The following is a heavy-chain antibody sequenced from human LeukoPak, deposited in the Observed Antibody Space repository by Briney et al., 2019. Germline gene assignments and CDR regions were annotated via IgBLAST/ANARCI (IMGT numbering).Heavy chain of an antibody. D-gene: IGHD2-2*01. CDR1: GGSISSYY. V-gene: IGHV4-4*09. CDR3: ASSTSCLAIDY. J-gene: IGHJ4*02. Sequence: SETLSLTCTVSGGSISSYYWSWIRQPPGKGLEWIGYIYTSGSTNYNPSLKSRVTISVDTSKNQFSLKLSSVTAADTAVYYCASSTSCLAIDYWGQGTLATVSS. CDR2: IYTSGST.